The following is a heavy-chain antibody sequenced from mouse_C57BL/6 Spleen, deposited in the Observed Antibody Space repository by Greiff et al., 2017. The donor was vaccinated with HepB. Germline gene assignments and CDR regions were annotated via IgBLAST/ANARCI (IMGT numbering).Heavy chain of an antibody. CDR3: AREWDVDYDNYSYAMDH. Sequence: QVQLQQPGAELVKPGASVKMPCKASGYTFTTYWITWVKQRPGQGLEWIGDIYPGIGSTNYNEKFKSKAKLTVDKSSSTAYMQLSSLTSEDSAVYYCAREWDVDYDNYSYAMDHWGQGTSVTVSS. J-gene: IGHJ4*01. V-gene: IGHV1-55*01. CDR2: IYPGIGST. CDR1: GYTFTTYW. D-gene: IGHD2-1*01.